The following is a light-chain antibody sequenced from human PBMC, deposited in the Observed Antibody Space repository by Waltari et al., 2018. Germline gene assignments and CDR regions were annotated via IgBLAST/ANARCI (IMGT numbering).Light chain of an antibody. J-gene: IGLJ2*01. CDR2: EVS. V-gene: IGLV2-14*01. Sequence: QSALTQPASVSGSPGQSLTISCTGTSSDVGGYNYASCSQQHPGKAPKLMIYEVSNRPSGVSNRFSGSKSGNTASLTISGLQAEDEADYYCSSYTSSSTLDVVFGGGTKLTVL. CDR1: SSDVGGYNY. CDR3: SSYTSSSTLDVV.